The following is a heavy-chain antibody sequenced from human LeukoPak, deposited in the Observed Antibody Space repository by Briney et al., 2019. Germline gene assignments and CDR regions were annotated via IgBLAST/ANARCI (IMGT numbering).Heavy chain of an antibody. CDR3: ARGGYYGGPPLDY. V-gene: IGHV4-38-2*01. D-gene: IGHD4-23*01. Sequence: SETLSLTCAVSGYSISSGYYWGWIRQPPGKGLEWIGSIYHSGSTYYNPSLKSRVTISVDTSKNQFSLKLSSVTAADTAVYYCARGGYYGGPPLDYWGQGTLVTVSS. CDR1: GYSISSGYY. CDR2: IYHSGST. J-gene: IGHJ4*02.